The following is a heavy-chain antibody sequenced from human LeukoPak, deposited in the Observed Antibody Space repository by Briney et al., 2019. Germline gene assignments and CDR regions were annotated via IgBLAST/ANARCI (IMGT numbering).Heavy chain of an antibody. D-gene: IGHD3-3*01. V-gene: IGHV4-30-4*08. CDR3: ARLYYDFWSGSIPGWFDP. Sequence: SETLSLTCTVSGGSIRSGDYYWSWIRQPPGKGLEWIGYIYYSGSTYYNPSLKSRVTISVDTSKNQFSLKLSSVTAADTAVYYCARLYYDFWSGSIPGWFDPWGQGTLVTVSS. J-gene: IGHJ5*02. CDR2: IYYSGST. CDR1: GGSIRSGDYY.